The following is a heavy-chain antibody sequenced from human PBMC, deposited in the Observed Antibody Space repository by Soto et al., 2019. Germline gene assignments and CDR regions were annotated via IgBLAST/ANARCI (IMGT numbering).Heavy chain of an antibody. V-gene: IGHV5-51*01. Sequence: ESLKISCKASGYSFPGYWIGWVRQMPGKGLEWMGIIYPDNSDTRYSPSFQGQVTISADKSINTAYLQWSSLKASDTAMYFCARQAATVATVPLLYFDPWGQGTLVTAPQ. CDR1: GYSFPGYW. CDR2: IYPDNSDT. CDR3: ARQAATVATVPLLYFDP. D-gene: IGHD1-1*01. J-gene: IGHJ4*02.